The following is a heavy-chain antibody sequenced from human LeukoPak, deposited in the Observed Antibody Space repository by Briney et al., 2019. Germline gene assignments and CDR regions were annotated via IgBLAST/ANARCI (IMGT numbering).Heavy chain of an antibody. Sequence: ASVKVSYKASGYTFTSYNIGWVRQAPGQGLEWMGWISGYNGHTNYERRLQGRVTMTTDTSTSTAYLELRSLRSDDTAVFYCARRWTTMTDDYFDYWGQGTLVIVSS. V-gene: IGHV1-18*04. CDR1: GYTFTSYN. D-gene: IGHD2-21*02. CDR2: ISGYNGHT. J-gene: IGHJ4*02. CDR3: ARRWTTMTDDYFDY.